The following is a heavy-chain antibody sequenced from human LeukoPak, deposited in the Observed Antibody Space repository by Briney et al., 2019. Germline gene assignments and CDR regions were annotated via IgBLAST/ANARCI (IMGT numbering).Heavy chain of an antibody. CDR3: ARGGYYGSGSYSN. CDR2: IKQDGSEK. V-gene: IGHV3-7*03. Sequence: PGGSLRLSWAASGFTFSSYWMSWVRQAPVKGLEWVANIKQDGSEKYYVDSVKGRFTISRDNAKNSLYLQMNSLRAEDTAVYYCARGGYYGSGSYSNWGQGTLVTVSS. CDR1: GFTFSSYW. J-gene: IGHJ4*02. D-gene: IGHD3-10*01.